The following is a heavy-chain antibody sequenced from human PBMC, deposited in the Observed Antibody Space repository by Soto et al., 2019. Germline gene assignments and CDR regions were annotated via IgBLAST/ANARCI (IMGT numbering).Heavy chain of an antibody. J-gene: IGHJ4*02. CDR1: GFTFSSYG. V-gene: IGHV3-30*18. CDR3: AKDAKSVLMVYAMGYFDY. D-gene: IGHD2-8*01. CDR2: ISYDGSNK. Sequence: GGSLRLSCAASGFTFSSYGMHWVRQAPGKGLEWVAVISYDGSNKYYADSVKDRFTISRDNSKNTLYLQMNSLRAEDTAVYYCAKDAKSVLMVYAMGYFDYWGQGTLVTVSS.